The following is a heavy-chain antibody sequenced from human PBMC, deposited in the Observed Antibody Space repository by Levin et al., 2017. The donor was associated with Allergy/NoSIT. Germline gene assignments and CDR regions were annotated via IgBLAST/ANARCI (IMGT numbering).Heavy chain of an antibody. D-gene: IGHD3-9*01. CDR1: GFTFSSYA. CDR2: ISGSGGST. Sequence: GGSLRLSCAASGFTFSSYAMSWVRQAPGKGLEWVSAISGSGGSTYYADSVKGRFTISRDNSKNTLYLQMNSLRAEDTAVYYCASGGPYDILTSSRAFDIWGQGTMVTVSS. V-gene: IGHV3-23*01. J-gene: IGHJ3*02. CDR3: ASGGPYDILTSSRAFDI.